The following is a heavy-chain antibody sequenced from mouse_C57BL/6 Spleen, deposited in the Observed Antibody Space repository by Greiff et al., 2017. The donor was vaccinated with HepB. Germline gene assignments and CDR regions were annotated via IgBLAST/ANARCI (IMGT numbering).Heavy chain of an antibody. CDR2: IYPRDGSN. CDR3: ASWGDGYSYFDY. Sequence: VQLQQSDAELVKPGASVKISCKVSGYTFTDHTIHWMKQRPEQGLEWIGYIYPRDGSNKYNEKFKGKATLTADKSSSTAYMQLNSLTSEDSAVLFCASWGDGYSYFDYWGQGTTLTVSS. J-gene: IGHJ2*01. CDR1: GYTFTDHT. D-gene: IGHD2-3*01. V-gene: IGHV1-78*01.